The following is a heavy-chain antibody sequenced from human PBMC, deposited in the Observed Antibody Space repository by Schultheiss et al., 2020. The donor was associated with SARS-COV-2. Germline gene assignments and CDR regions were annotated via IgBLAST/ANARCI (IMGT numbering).Heavy chain of an antibody. V-gene: IGHV4-59*01. J-gene: IGHJ2*01. CDR3: AREAYYYDSSGYEPRPYWYFDL. CDR2: IYYSGST. Sequence: GSLRLSCTVSSGSISNYYWSWIRQPPGKGLEWIGYIYYSGSTNYNPSLKSRVTISVDTSKNQFSLKLSSVTAADTAVYYCAREAYYYDSSGYEPRPYWYFDLWGRGTLVTVSS. CDR1: SGSISNYY. D-gene: IGHD3-22*01.